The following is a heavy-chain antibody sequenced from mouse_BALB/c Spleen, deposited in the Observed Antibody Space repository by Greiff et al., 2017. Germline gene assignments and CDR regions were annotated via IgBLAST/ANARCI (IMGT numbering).Heavy chain of an antibody. CDR1: GFTFSDYY. J-gene: IGHJ3*01. V-gene: IGHV5-4*02. D-gene: IGHD1-3*01. Sequence: EVQLQESGGGLVKPGGSLKLSCAASGFTFSDYYMYWVRQTPEKRLEWVATISDGGSYTYYPDSVKGRFTISRDNAKNNLYLQMSSLKSEDTAMYYCARDRDNLSWFAYWGQGTLVTVSA. CDR2: ISDGGSYT. CDR3: ARDRDNLSWFAY.